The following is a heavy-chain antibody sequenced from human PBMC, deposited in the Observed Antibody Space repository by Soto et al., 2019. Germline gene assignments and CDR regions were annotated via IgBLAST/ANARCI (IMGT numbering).Heavy chain of an antibody. D-gene: IGHD3-22*01. CDR2: IWYDGSNK. J-gene: IGHJ4*02. V-gene: IGHV3-33*01. CDR3: ARSSHYDSSGDFDY. Sequence: QVQLVESGGGVVQPGRSLRLSCAASGFTFSSYGMHWVRQDPGKGLEWVAVIWYDGSNKYYADSVKGRFTISRDNSKNTLYLQMNSLRAEDTAVYYCARSSHYDSSGDFDYWCQGTLVTVSS. CDR1: GFTFSSYG.